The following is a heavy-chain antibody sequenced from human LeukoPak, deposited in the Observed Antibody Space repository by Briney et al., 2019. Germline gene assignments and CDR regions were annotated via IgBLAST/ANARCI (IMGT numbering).Heavy chain of an antibody. D-gene: IGHD5-24*01. V-gene: IGHV5-51*01. J-gene: IGHJ3*02. CDR2: IYPGDSDT. Sequence: GASLQISCKGSGYLFNNWWIGWVRQMPGKGLEWMGIIYPGDSDTRYSPSFQGHVTISADKSNSTAYLQWSSLKASDTAMYYCARHLLEMTSPPRSDAFDIWGQGTMVTVSS. CDR1: GYLFNNWW. CDR3: ARHLLEMTSPPRSDAFDI.